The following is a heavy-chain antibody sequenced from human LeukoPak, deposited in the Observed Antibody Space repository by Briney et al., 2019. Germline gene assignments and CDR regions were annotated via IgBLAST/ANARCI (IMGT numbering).Heavy chain of an antibody. CDR2: ISAYNGNT. Sequence: ASVKVSCKASGYTFTSYGISWVRQAPGQGLEWMGWISAYNGNTNYAQRLQGRVTMTTDTSTSTAYMELRSLRSDDTAVYYCARAHMITFGGVIVEGSDYWGQGTLVTVSS. CDR1: GYTFTSYG. CDR3: ARAHMITFGGVIVEGSDY. D-gene: IGHD3-16*02. V-gene: IGHV1-18*01. J-gene: IGHJ4*02.